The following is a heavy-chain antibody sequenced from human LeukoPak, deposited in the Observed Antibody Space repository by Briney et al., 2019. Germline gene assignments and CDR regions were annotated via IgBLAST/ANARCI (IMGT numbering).Heavy chain of an antibody. V-gene: IGHV3-48*03. CDR3: AAFSKRESGYDPYYYYGMDV. J-gene: IGHJ6*04. Sequence: PGGSLRLSCAASGFTFSSYEMNWVRQAPGKGLEWVSYISSSGSTIYYADSVKGRFTISRDNAKNSLYLQMNSLRAEDTAVYYCAAFSKRESGYDPYYYYGMDVWGKGTTATVSS. CDR1: GFTFSSYE. CDR2: ISSSGSTI. D-gene: IGHD5-12*01.